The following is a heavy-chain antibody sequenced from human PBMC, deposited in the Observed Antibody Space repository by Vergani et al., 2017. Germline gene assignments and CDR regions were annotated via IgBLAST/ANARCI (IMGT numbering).Heavy chain of an antibody. CDR1: GFTFSSYA. CDR3: ARGFVGSDAFDI. D-gene: IGHD3-10*01. J-gene: IGHJ3*02. V-gene: IGHV3-30-3*01. CDR2: ISYDGSNK. Sequence: VQLLESGGGLVQPGGSLRLSCAASGFTFSSYAMHWVRQAPGKGLEWVAVISYDGSNKYYADSVKGRFTISRDNSKNTLYLQMNSLRAEDTAVYYCARGFVGSDAFDIWGPATRVIVSS.